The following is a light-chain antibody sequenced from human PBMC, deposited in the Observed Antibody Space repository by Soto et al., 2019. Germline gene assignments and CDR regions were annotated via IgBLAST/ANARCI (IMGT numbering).Light chain of an antibody. CDR3: QQYNSYPGT. CDR1: QSISSW. CDR2: DAY. Sequence: DIQMTQSPSTLSASVGDRVTITCRASQSISSWLAWYQQKPGKAPKLLIYDAYSLESGVPSRFSGSGSGTEFTLPISSLQPDDFATYYCQQYNSYPGTFGQGTKVEIK. J-gene: IGKJ1*01. V-gene: IGKV1-5*01.